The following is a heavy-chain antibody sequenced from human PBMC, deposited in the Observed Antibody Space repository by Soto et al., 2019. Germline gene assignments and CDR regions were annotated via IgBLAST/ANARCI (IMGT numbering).Heavy chain of an antibody. CDR3: AIEVGRSNQFDL. J-gene: IGHJ5*02. D-gene: IGHD6-13*01. CDR2: IFPGDSDT. CDR1: GYSFTSYW. V-gene: IGHV5-51*01. Sequence: GESLKISCQGSGYSFTSYWLAWVRQMPGKGLECMGIIFPGDSDTRYSPSFQGQVTISADKSISTAYLQLNTLKASDTAVYYCAIEVGRSNQFDLWGQGTMVTVSS.